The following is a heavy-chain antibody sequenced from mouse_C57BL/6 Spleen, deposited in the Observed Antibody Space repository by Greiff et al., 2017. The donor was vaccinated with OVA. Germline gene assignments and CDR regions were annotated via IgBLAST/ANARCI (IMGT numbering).Heavy chain of an antibody. J-gene: IGHJ2*01. Sequence: QVQLQQPGAELVRPGSSVKLSCKASGYTFTSYWMHWVKQRPIQGLDWIGNIDPSDSETHYNQKFKDKATLTVDKSSSTAYMQLSSLTSEDSAVYYCARFTTVVALDYWGQGTTLTVSS. V-gene: IGHV1-52*01. D-gene: IGHD1-1*01. CDR2: IDPSDSET. CDR1: GYTFTSYW. CDR3: ARFTTVVALDY.